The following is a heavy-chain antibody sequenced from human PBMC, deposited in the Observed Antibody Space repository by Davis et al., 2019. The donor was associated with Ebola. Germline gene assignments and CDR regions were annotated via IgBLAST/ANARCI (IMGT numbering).Heavy chain of an antibody. CDR2: MNPNSGNT. D-gene: IGHD4-17*01. V-gene: IGHV1-8*01. J-gene: IGHJ5*02. Sequence: AASVKVSCKASGYSFTSHDVNWVRQATGQGLEWMGWMNPNSGNTGYAKKFQGRVTMTRNTSISTAYMELSSLRSEDTAVYYCARHINYGDYGTGWFDPWGQGTLVTVSS. CDR3: ARHINYGDYGTGWFDP. CDR1: GYSFTSHD.